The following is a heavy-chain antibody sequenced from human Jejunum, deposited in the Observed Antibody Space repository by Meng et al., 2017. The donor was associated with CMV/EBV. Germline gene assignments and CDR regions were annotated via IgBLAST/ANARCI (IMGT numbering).Heavy chain of an antibody. V-gene: IGHV6-1*01. Sequence: GSSDNVSCNCMGQSASRGLEWLGRTYSRSRLYSGLAISEYATLVMNRIVINSDPSKNLVCLQLKSVTHEDTAVYFCARARRGFDLWGRGTLVTVSS. CDR3: ARARRGFDL. CDR1: GSSDNVS. J-gene: IGHJ2*01. CDR2: TYSRSRLYS.